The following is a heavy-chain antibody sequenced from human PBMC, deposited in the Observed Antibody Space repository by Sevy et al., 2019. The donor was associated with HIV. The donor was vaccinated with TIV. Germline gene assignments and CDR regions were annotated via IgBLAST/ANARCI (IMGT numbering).Heavy chain of an antibody. Sequence: GESLKISCAASGFTFSNYWMTWVRQAPGKGLEWVANIKQDGSEKFYVDSVKGRFTISRDNAKNSLSLQMNSLRAEDTAVYYCATWNGRDYWGQGTLVTVSS. CDR1: GFTFSNYW. CDR2: IKQDGSEK. D-gene: IGHD3-3*01. CDR3: ATWNGRDY. J-gene: IGHJ4*02. V-gene: IGHV3-7*01.